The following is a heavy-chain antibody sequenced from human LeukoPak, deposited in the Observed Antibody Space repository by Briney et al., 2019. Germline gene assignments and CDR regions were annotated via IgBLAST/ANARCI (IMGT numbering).Heavy chain of an antibody. CDR1: GYTFTGYY. CDR3: ARAGHYYDSSGYSTRGAFDI. CDR2: INPNSGGT. V-gene: IGHV1-2*02. J-gene: IGHJ3*02. D-gene: IGHD3-22*01. Sequence: ASVKVSCKASGYTFTGYYMHWVRQAPGQGLEWMGWINPNSGGTNYAQKFQGRVTMTRDTSISTAYMELSRLRSGDTAVYYRARAGHYYDSSGYSTRGAFDIWGQGTMVTVSS.